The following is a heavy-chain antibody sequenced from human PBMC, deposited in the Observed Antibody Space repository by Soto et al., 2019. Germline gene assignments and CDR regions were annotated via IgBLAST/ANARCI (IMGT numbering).Heavy chain of an antibody. CDR3: AREIRSYYCDSSGYYYYFAS. D-gene: IGHD3-22*01. CDR2: IIPIFGTA. J-gene: IGHJ4*02. Sequence: SVKVSCKASGGTFSSYAISWVRPAPGQGLEWMGGIIPIFGTANYAQKFQGRVPSTADESTSTAYMELSSLGSEATAVYYCAREIRSYYCDSSGYYYYFASWGQEPRVTVSS. V-gene: IGHV1-69*13. CDR1: GGTFSSYA.